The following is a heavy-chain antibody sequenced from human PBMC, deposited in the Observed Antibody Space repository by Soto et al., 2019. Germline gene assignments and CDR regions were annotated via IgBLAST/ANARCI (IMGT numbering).Heavy chain of an antibody. D-gene: IGHD3-10*01. CDR2: LYWDDDK. Sequence: QITLKESGPTLVKPTQSLTLTCTFSGFSLTTSGVGVGWIRQPPGKALEWLALLYWDDDKGFSPSLNSSLTIIKDTSKNRVVLTMTNIDPVDTATYYCARTDDYGSWYFDSWGQGILVTVSS. CDR1: GFSLTTSGVG. V-gene: IGHV2-5*02. CDR3: ARTDDYGSWYFDS. J-gene: IGHJ4*02.